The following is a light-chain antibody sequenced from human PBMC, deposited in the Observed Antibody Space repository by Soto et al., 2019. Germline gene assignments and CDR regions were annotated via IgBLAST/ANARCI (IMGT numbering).Light chain of an antibody. J-gene: IGKJ4*01. CDR2: GAS. CDR1: QGISNW. V-gene: IGKV1-12*01. Sequence: DIQTTQSPSSVSASVGDRVTITCRASQGISNWLAWYQQQPGKAPKLLIYGASSLQSGVPSRFSGGGSGTHFTLIISSLQPEDFATYYCQQTNTFLPLTFGGGTKVEI. CDR3: QQTNTFLPLT.